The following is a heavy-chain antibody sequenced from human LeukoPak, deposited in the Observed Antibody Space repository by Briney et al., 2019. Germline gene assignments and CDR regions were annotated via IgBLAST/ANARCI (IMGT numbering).Heavy chain of an antibody. D-gene: IGHD5-12*01. CDR1: GYTFTGYY. V-gene: IGHV7-4-1*02. J-gene: IGHJ6*03. CDR2: INTNTGNP. Sequence: ASVKVSCKASGYTFTGYYMHWVRQAPGQGLEWMGWINTNTGNPTYAQGFTGRFVFSLDTSVSTAYLQISSLKAEDTAVYYCARDRYSLRTYYYYYMDVWGKGTTVTVSS. CDR3: ARDRYSLRTYYYYYMDV.